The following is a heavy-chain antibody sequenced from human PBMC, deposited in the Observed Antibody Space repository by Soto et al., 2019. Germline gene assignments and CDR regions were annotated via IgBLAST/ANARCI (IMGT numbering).Heavy chain of an antibody. Sequence: GGSLRLSCAASGFTFSSYAMSWVRQAPGKGLEWVSAISGSGGSTYYADSVKGRFTISRDNSKNTLYLQMNSLRAEDTAVYYCAKTPAVVVVAASFDYWGQGTLVTVSS. D-gene: IGHD2-15*01. J-gene: IGHJ4*02. CDR2: ISGSGGST. CDR3: AKTPAVVVVAASFDY. CDR1: GFTFSSYA. V-gene: IGHV3-23*01.